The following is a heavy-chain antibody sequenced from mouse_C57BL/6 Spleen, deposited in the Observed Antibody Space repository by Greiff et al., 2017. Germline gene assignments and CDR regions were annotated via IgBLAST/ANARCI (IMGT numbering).Heavy chain of an antibody. D-gene: IGHD3-3*01. V-gene: IGHV1-76*01. CDR2: IYPGSGNT. CDR1: GYTFTDYY. J-gene: IGHJ4*01. CDR3: ARSLGSYAMDY. Sequence: VKLVESGAELVRPGASVKLSCKASGYTFTDYYINWVKQRPGQGLEWIARIYPGSGNTYYNEKFKGKATLTAEKSSSTAYMQLSSLTSEDSAVYFCARSLGSYAMDYWGQGTSVTVSS.